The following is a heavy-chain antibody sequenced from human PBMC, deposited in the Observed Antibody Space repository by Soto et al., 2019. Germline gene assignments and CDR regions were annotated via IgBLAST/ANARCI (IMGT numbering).Heavy chain of an antibody. CDR1: GYTFTSYG. V-gene: IGHV1-18*01. J-gene: IGHJ2*01. CDR3: ARDQRVSLTAIRAFDL. CDR2: ISPYNGHT. Sequence: QAQLVQSGPEVKKPGASVKVSCKASGYTFTSYGFSWVRQAPGQGLEWMGWISPYNGHTIYAQNLQDRVTMTTDTSTNTAHMELRSLRSDDTATYYCARDQRVSLTAIRAFDLWGRGTQVNVSS. D-gene: IGHD2-21*02.